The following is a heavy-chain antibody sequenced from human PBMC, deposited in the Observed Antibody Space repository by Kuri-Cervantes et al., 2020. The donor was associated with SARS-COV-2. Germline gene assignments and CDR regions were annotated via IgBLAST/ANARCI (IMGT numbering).Heavy chain of an antibody. J-gene: IGHJ4*03. D-gene: IGHD4-17*01. CDR2: IYSGGST. Sequence: LSLTCVVSDYSISSAYYWGWVRQAPGKGLEWVSVIYSGGSTYYADSVKGRFTISRDNSKNTLYLQMNSLRAEDTAVYYCARGDRYGDYQTFDYWGQGTMVTVSS. CDR1: DYSISSAYY. V-gene: IGHV3-53*01. CDR3: ARGDRYGDYQTFDY.